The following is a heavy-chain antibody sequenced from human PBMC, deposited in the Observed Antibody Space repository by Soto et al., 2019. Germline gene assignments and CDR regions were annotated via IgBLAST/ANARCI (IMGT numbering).Heavy chain of an antibody. CDR2: IIPIFGSA. V-gene: IGHV1-69*13. CDR3: ARGARYCSSTNCYLFDY. D-gene: IGHD2-2*01. Sequence: RASVKISCKASGGTFSSYAISWVRQAPGQGLEWMGGIIPIFGSANYAQKFQGRVTITADESTSTAYMELSSLRSEDTAVYYCARGARYCSSTNCYLFDYWGQGTLVTVSS. J-gene: IGHJ4*02. CDR1: GGTFSSYA.